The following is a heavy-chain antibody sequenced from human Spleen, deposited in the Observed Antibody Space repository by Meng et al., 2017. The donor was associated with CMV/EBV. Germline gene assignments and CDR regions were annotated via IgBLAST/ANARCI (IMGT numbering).Heavy chain of an antibody. Sequence: SETLSLTCTVSGGSISSSSYYWGWIRQPPGKGLEWIGSIYYSGSTYYNPSLKSRVTISVDTSKNQFSLKLSSVTAADTAVYYCARAIYSDFWSGAPLDVWGQGTTVTVSS. CDR1: GGSISSSSYY. V-gene: IGHV4-39*07. D-gene: IGHD3-3*02. J-gene: IGHJ6*02. CDR2: IYYSGST. CDR3: ARAIYSDFWSGAPLDV.